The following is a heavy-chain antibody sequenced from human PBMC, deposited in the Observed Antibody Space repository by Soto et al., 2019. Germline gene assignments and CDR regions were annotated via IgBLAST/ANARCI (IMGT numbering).Heavy chain of an antibody. D-gene: IGHD4-4*01. J-gene: IGHJ4*02. V-gene: IGHV1-69*08. Sequence: QVQLVQSGAEVKTPGSSVKVSCKASGGSVSNYTLSWVRQAPGQGLQWMGRIIPILGRANYAEDFQGRLTIIADKSTSTAYMELSSLRSEDTAVYFCAGDSAYSNYAFDFWGQGTLVIVSS. CDR1: GGSVSNYT. CDR3: AGDSAYSNYAFDF. CDR2: IIPILGRA.